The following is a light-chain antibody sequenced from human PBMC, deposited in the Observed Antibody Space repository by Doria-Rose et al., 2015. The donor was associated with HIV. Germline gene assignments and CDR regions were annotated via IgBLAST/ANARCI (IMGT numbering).Light chain of an antibody. CDR3: QQYYDTPS. Sequence: TQSPESLGMSLGERATLNCKSNQSLLYTSKNYLAWYQQKPGQPPKLLMYWASTRQSGVPARFSGSGSGTDFTLTIGSLEAEDVAVYYCQQYYDTPSFGPGTTVDIK. V-gene: IGKV4-1*01. J-gene: IGKJ3*01. CDR2: WAS. CDR1: QSLLYTSKNY.